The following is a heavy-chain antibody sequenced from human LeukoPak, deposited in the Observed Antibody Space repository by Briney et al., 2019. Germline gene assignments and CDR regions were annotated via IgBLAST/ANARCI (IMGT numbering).Heavy chain of an antibody. CDR3: ARDIAARQGHNWFDP. D-gene: IGHD6-6*01. Sequence: SETLSLTCTVSGGSINSYSWSWIRQPPGKGLEWIGYIYYSGSTNYNPSFKSRVTISVDTSKNQFSLNLSSVTAADTAVYYCARDIAARQGHNWFDPWGQGTLVTVSS. CDR2: IYYSGST. V-gene: IGHV4-59*01. J-gene: IGHJ5*02. CDR1: GGSINSYS.